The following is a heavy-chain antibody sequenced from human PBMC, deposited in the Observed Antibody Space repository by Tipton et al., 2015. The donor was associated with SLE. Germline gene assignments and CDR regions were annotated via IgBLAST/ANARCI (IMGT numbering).Heavy chain of an antibody. Sequence: SLRLSCAASGFTFTENGMHWVRQAPGKGLEWVAFIRYDGFNKYYSDSVKGRFTISRDNAKNSLYLQMNSLRAEDTAVYYCARVPRPDSSGSPLGYWGQGTLVTVSS. CDR3: ARVPRPDSSGSPLGY. D-gene: IGHD3-22*01. J-gene: IGHJ4*02. V-gene: IGHV3-30*02. CDR1: GFTFTENG. CDR2: IRYDGFNK.